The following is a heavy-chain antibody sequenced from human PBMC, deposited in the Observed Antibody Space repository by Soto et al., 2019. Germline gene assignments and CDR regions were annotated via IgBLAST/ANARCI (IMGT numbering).Heavy chain of an antibody. Sequence: EVQLVESGGGLVKPGGSLRLSCAASGFTFSSYSMNRVRQAPGKGLEWVSSISSSSSYIYYADSVKGRFTISRDNAKNSLYLQMNSLRAEDTAVYYCARGKRGYCSSTSCHPFDYWGQGTLVTVSS. CDR1: GFTFSSYS. CDR3: ARGKRGYCSSTSCHPFDY. D-gene: IGHD2-2*01. J-gene: IGHJ4*02. CDR2: ISSSSSYI. V-gene: IGHV3-21*01.